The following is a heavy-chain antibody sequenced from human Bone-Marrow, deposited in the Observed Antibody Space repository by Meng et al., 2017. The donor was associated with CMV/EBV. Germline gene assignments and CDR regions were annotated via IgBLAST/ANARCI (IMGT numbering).Heavy chain of an antibody. D-gene: IGHD2-21*01. V-gene: IGHV1-18*01. J-gene: IGHJ4*02. CDR3: ARRLPIVEGATTFDY. Sequence: ASVKVSCKVSGYDFLNHGISWVRQTPGQGLEWMGWITTYNDNRNYGEKFQDRLSLTTDTSTSTAYMELRRLTSYDTAVYYCARRLPIVEGATTFDYWGQGTLVTVSS. CDR1: GYDFLNHG. CDR2: ITTYNDNR.